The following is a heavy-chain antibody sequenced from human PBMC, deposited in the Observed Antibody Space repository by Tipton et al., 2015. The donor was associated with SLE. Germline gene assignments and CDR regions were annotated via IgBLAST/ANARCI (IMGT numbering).Heavy chain of an antibody. V-gene: IGHV3-21*01. CDR1: GFTFSSYS. D-gene: IGHD3-3*01. CDR2: ISGSSSYI. CDR3: ARDKLRLTDAFDI. J-gene: IGHJ3*02. Sequence: SLRLSCAASGFTFSSYSMNWVRQAPGKGLEWVSSISGSSSYIYYADSVKGRFTISRDNAKNSLYLQMNSLRAEDTAVYYCARDKLRLTDAFDIWGQGTMVTVSS.